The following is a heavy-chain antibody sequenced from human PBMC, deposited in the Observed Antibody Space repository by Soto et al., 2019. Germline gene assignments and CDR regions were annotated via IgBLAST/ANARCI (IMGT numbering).Heavy chain of an antibody. J-gene: IGHJ1*01. Sequence: VLLVESGGAFVKPGGPLSLSCEGLGFPFPIAGWNWVRQVPGKGLEWVGRIKSHIDGGTVDYAASVKGRFTISRDDSKSTLYLQMNSLTIEDTAIYYCVSAVIYWGQGTLVTVSS. CDR1: GFPFPIAG. D-gene: IGHD2-21*01. V-gene: IGHV3-15*02. CDR2: IKSHIDGGTV. CDR3: VSAVIY.